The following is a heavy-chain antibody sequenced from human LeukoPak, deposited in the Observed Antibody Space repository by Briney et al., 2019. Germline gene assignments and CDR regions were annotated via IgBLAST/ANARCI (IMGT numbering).Heavy chain of an antibody. CDR1: GFIFNDYA. V-gene: IGHV3-9*01. CDR3: AKDGAARYSGSYLDY. J-gene: IGHJ4*02. CDR2: INWNSNSI. Sequence: SGGFLRLSCAASGFIFNDYAMHWVRQAPGKGLEWVSGINWNSNSIGYADSVKGRFTISRDNSKNTLYLQMNSLRAEDTAVYYCAKDGAARYSGSYLDYWGQGILVTVSS. D-gene: IGHD1-26*01.